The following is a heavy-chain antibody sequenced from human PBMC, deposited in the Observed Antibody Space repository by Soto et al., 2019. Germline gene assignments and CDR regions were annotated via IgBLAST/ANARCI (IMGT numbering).Heavy chain of an antibody. D-gene: IGHD4-17*01. CDR3: ARQRTTVVIQAYFDH. J-gene: IGHJ4*02. V-gene: IGHV4-39*01. CDR1: GGSITSSSYY. CDR2: IYYSGRS. Sequence: PSETLSLTCTVSGGSITSSSYYWGWIRQPPGKGLEWIGGIYYSGRSYYNPSLKSRVTMSVDTSKNQFSLTLNSVTAADAAVYYCARQRTTVVIQAYFDHWGQGTLVTVSS.